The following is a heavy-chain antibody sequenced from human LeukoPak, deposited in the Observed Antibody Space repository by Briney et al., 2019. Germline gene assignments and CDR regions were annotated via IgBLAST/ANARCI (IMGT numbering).Heavy chain of an antibody. CDR2: IYYGGST. J-gene: IGHJ4*02. Sequence: SETLSLTCTVSGGSISSSSYYWGWIRQPPGKGLEWIGSIYYGGSTYYNPSLKSRVTISVDTSKNQFSLKLSSVTAADTAVYYCARRPIAVAGTEVNDYWGQGTLVTVSS. V-gene: IGHV4-39*01. CDR3: ARRPIAVAGTEVNDY. D-gene: IGHD6-19*01. CDR1: GGSISSSSYY.